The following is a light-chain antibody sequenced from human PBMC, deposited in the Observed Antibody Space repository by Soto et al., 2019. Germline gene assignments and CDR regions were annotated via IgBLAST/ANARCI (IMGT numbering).Light chain of an antibody. Sequence: MTLSAATLSVYVKERVTITCWSSQSINSELAWYQQKPGEAPKLLIHKASSLQSGVPSRFSGSGSGTDFTLTISSLQREDFATYHCGQDNTAEPFAQGTMVAI. CDR3: GQDNTAEP. V-gene: IGKV1-5*03. J-gene: IGKJ1*01. CDR2: KAS. CDR1: QSINSE.